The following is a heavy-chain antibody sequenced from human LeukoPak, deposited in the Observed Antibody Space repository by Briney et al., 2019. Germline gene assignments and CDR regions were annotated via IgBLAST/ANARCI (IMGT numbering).Heavy chain of an antibody. CDR1: GYTFTSYD. CDR3: AKVSFAWNSIDY. Sequence: ASVKVSCKASGYTFTSYDINWVRQATGQGLEWMGWMNPNSGNTGYAQKFQGRVTITRNTSISTAYMELSSLRAEDTAVYYCAKVSFAWNSIDYWGQGTLVTVSS. J-gene: IGHJ4*02. D-gene: IGHD1-7*01. V-gene: IGHV1-8*03. CDR2: MNPNSGNT.